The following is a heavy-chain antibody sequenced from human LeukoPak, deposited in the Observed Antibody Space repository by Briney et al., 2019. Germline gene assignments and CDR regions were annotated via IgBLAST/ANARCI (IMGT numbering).Heavy chain of an antibody. CDR1: GFSFSSYS. D-gene: IGHD6-19*01. Sequence: GGSLRLSCAVSGFSFSSYSMDWVRRAPGKGLEWVSHIGRNSDNIFYADSVKGRFTISRDDAKNSLYLQMNSLRDEDTAVYYCARVLGWGWIDPWGQGTLVTVSS. CDR2: IGRNSDNI. CDR3: ARVLGWGWIDP. J-gene: IGHJ5*02. V-gene: IGHV3-48*02.